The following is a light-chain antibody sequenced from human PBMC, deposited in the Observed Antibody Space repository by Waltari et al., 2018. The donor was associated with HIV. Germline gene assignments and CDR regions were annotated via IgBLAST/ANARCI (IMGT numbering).Light chain of an antibody. V-gene: IGLV2-11*01. CDR2: DVS. J-gene: IGLJ2*01. Sequence: QSALTQPRSVSGSPGPSVTISCTGTSSDVGGSDYVSWYQQHPGKAPKVIISDVSRRPSGVPDRFSASKSGNPASLTISELQAADEADYFCCSYASNYILIFGGGTKLTVL. CDR1: SSDVGGSDY. CDR3: CSYASNYILI.